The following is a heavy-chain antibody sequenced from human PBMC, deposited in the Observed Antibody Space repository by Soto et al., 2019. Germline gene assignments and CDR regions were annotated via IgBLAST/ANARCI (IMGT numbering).Heavy chain of an antibody. Sequence: SETLSLTCAVSGYSISSGYYWGWIRQPPGKGLEWIGSIYHSGSTYYNPSLKSRVTISVDTSKNQFSLKLSSVTAADTAVYYCARDLITMIVVVDNCLDPWGQGTMVTVYS. J-gene: IGHJ5*02. CDR2: IYHSGST. CDR3: ARDLITMIVVVDNCLDP. D-gene: IGHD3-22*01. V-gene: IGHV4-38-2*02. CDR1: GYSISSGYY.